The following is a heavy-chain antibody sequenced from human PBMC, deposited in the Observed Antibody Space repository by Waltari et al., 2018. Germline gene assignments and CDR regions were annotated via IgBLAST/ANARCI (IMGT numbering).Heavy chain of an antibody. CDR3: ARSGSYEGWFDP. Sequence: QVQLQQWGAGLLKPSETLSLTCAVYGGSFSGYYWSWIRQPPGKGLEWIGEINHSGSTNTNPSLKSRVTRSVDTSKNQFSLKLSSVTAADTAVYYCARSGSYEGWFDPWGQGTLVTVSS. V-gene: IGHV4-34*01. J-gene: IGHJ5*02. CDR1: GGSFSGYY. D-gene: IGHD1-26*01. CDR2: INHSGST.